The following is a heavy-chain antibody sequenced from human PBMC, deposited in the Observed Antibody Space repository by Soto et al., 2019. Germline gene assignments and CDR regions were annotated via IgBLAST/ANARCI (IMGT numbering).Heavy chain of an antibody. CDR1: GFTFDDYA. J-gene: IGHJ6*02. Sequence: GGSLRLSCAASGFTFDDYAMHWVRQAPGKGLEWVSGISWNSGSIGYADSVKGRFTISRDNAKNSLYLQMNSLRAEDTAVYYCAKDIVARGYYYYYYYGMDVWGQGTTVTVSS. CDR3: AKDIVARGYYYYYYYGMDV. V-gene: IGHV3-9*01. D-gene: IGHD3-22*01. CDR2: ISWNSGSI.